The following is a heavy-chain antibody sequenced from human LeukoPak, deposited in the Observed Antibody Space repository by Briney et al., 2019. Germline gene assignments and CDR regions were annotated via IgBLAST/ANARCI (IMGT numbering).Heavy chain of an antibody. CDR2: IIPIFGTA. D-gene: IGHD6-19*01. Sequence: SVKVSCKASGGTFSSYAISWVRQAPGQGLEWMGGIIPIFGTANYAQKFQGRVTITTDESTSTAYMELCSLRSEDTAVYYCARDQVSSSGWYTGGNWFDPWGQGTLVTVSS. J-gene: IGHJ5*02. CDR1: GGTFSSYA. V-gene: IGHV1-69*05. CDR3: ARDQVSSSGWYTGGNWFDP.